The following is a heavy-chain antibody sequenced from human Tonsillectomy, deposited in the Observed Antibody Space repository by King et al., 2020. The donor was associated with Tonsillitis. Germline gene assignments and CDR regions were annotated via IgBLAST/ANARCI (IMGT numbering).Heavy chain of an antibody. D-gene: IGHD3-22*01. J-gene: IGHJ4*02. CDR3: VRDGGDYYDTSAYYSNFDY. CDR1: GFTFSTFG. V-gene: IGHV3-21*01. CDR2: ISHSNAYI. Sequence: VQLVESGGVVVKPGGSVRLSWVGSGFTFSTFGMNGVRQPPGKGLEWVSSISHSNAYIYYADSRTGRFTITRDNARNSLYLQINSLRDDDTAVYYCVRDGGDYYDTSAYYSNFDYWGQGTPVTVSS.